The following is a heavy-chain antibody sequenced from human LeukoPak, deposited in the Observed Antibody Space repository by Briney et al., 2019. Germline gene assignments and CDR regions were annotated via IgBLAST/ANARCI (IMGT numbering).Heavy chain of an antibody. CDR1: GGSISSSNW. CDR3: ARDLRLGSDAFDI. V-gene: IGHV4-4*02. D-gene: IGHD3-16*01. Sequence: SETLSLTCAVSGGSISSSNWWSWVRQPPGKGLEWIGEIYHSGSTNYDPSLKSRVTISVDKSKNQFSLKLSSVTAADTAVYYCARDLRLGSDAFDIWGQGTMVTVSS. J-gene: IGHJ3*02. CDR2: IYHSGST.